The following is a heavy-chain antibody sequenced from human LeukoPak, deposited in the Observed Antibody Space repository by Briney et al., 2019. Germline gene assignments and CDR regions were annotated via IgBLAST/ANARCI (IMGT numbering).Heavy chain of an antibody. V-gene: IGHV3-66*01. D-gene: IGHD3-22*01. CDR3: ARARYDSSGRYYFDY. Sequence: PGGSLRLSCAASGFTFSSYAMSWVRQAPGKGLEWVSAIYSCGSTYYADSVKGRFTISRDNSKNTLYLQMNSLRAEDTAVYYCARARYDSSGRYYFDYWGQGTLVTVSS. CDR2: IYSCGST. J-gene: IGHJ4*02. CDR1: GFTFSSYA.